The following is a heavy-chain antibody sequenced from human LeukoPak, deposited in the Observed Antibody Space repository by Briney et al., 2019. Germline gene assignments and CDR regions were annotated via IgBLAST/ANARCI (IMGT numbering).Heavy chain of an antibody. D-gene: IGHD3-10*01. V-gene: IGHV3-7*03. CDR3: ARRMSGSGSYMRRGFDY. Sequence: PGGSLRLSCAASGFTFSSYWMSWVRQAPGKGLEGVANIKQDGSEKYYVDSVKGRFTISRHNAKNSLYLQMNSLRAEDTAVYYCARRMSGSGSYMRRGFDYWGQGTLVTVSS. CDR2: IKQDGSEK. CDR1: GFTFSSYW. J-gene: IGHJ4*02.